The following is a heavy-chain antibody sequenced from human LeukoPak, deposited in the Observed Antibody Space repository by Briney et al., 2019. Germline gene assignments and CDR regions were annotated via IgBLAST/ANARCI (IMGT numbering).Heavy chain of an antibody. D-gene: IGHD6-13*01. CDR2: IIPILGIA. V-gene: IGHV1-69*04. CDR3: AREPDYSSSWPTLDY. J-gene: IGHJ4*02. Sequence: SVKVSCKASGGTFSSYAISWVRQAPGQGLEWLGRIIPILGIANYAQKFQGRVTITADKSTSTAYMELSSLRSEDTAVYYCAREPDYSSSWPTLDYWGQGTLVTVSS. CDR1: GGTFSSYA.